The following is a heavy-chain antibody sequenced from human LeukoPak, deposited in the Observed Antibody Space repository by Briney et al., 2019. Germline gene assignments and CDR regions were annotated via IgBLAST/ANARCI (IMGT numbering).Heavy chain of an antibody. J-gene: IGHJ6*03. Sequence: PGGSLRLSCAASGFTFSSYEMNWVRQAPGKGLEWVSYISSSGSTIYYADSVKGRFTISRDNAKNSLYLQMNSLRAEDTAVYYCARTVGRYGSGSYYSLYYMDVWGKGTTVTISS. V-gene: IGHV3-48*03. CDR3: ARTVGRYGSGSYYSLYYMDV. CDR2: ISSSGSTI. CDR1: GFTFSSYE. D-gene: IGHD3-10*01.